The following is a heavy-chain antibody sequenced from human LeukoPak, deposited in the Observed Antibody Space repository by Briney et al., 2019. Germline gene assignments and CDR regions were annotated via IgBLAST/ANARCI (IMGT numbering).Heavy chain of an antibody. J-gene: IGHJ6*03. V-gene: IGHV4-34*01. CDR3: ASEAYSSSWYNHAPYYYYYYMDV. D-gene: IGHD6-13*01. CDR1: GGSFSGYY. CDR2: INHSGSA. Sequence: SETLSLTCAVYGGSFSGYYWSWIRQPPGKGLEWIGEINHSGSANYNPSLKSRVTISVDTSKNQFSLKLSSVTAADTAVYYCASEAYSSSWYNHAPYYYYYYMDVWGKGTTVTVSS.